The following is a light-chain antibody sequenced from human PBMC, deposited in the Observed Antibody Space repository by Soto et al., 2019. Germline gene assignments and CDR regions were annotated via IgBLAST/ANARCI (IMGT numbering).Light chain of an antibody. J-gene: IGKJ1*01. Sequence: DIQMTQSPSTLSAYVGDRVTITCRASQSISSWLAWYQQKPGRAPKLLIYKASSLETGVPTRFGGSGSGTVVTLILSGLQSDDFASYYGQQYGSSSPWTFGQGTKVEI. CDR2: KAS. CDR1: QSISSW. V-gene: IGKV1-5*03. CDR3: QQYGSSSPWT.